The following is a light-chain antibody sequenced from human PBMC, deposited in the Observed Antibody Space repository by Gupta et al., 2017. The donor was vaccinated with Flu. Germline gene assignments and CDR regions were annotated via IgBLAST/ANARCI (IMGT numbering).Light chain of an antibody. CDR3: QVWDSSSDHPV. CDR1: KIGSER. CDR2: DDS. V-gene: IGLV3-21*02. Sequence: SYVLTQPPPVPVAPGQPAGITVGRNKIGSERVHWYQQKPGQAPVLVVYDDSARPSGIPERFSGSKSGNTATLTISRVAAGDEADYYCQVWDSSSDHPVFGGGTKLTVL. J-gene: IGLJ2*01.